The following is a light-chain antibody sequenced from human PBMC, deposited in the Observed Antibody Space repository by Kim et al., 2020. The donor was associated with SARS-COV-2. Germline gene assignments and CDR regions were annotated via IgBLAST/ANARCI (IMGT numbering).Light chain of an antibody. J-gene: IGLJ3*02. CDR2: YDS. CDR3: QVWDSDSYHWV. V-gene: IGLV3-21*04. CDR1: NLEVQS. Sequence: SYELTQPPSVSVAPGKTATITCGGSNLEVQSVHWYQQKPGQAPVVVIYYDSDRPSGIPERVSGSKSENTATLTISRVEAGDKADYYCQVWDSDSYHWVFGGGTQLTVL.